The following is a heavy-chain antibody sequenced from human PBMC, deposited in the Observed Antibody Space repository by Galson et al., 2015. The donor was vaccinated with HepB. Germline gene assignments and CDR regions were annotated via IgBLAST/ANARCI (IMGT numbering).Heavy chain of an antibody. CDR2: IIPILGIA. J-gene: IGHJ6*03. V-gene: IGHV1-69*04. D-gene: IGHD1-1*01. CDR1: GGTFSSYA. CDR3: ARDSGWYYMDV. Sequence: SVKVSCKASGGTFSSYAISWVRQAPGQGLEWMGRIIPILGIANYAQKFQGRVTITADKSTSTAYMELSSLRSEDTAVYYCARDSGWYYMDVWGKGTTVTVSS.